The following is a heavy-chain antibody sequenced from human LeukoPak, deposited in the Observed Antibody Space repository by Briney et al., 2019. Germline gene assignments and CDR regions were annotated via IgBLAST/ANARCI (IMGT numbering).Heavy chain of an antibody. Sequence: GASVKVSCKTYGYRFTDWYMHWVRQAPGQGLEWMGGIIPIFDTSNYAQKFQGRITMTSDTSTSTVYMELNSLRSDDTAVYFCARVGSAAATADYWGQGTLVTVSS. CDR3: ARVGSAAATADY. CDR2: IIPIFDTS. V-gene: IGHV1-2*02. D-gene: IGHD6-25*01. J-gene: IGHJ4*02. CDR1: GYRFTDWY.